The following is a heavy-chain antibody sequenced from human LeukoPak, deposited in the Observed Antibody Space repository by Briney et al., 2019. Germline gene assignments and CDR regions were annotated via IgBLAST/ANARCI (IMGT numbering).Heavy chain of an antibody. CDR2: IYYSGST. V-gene: IGHV4-59*01. D-gene: IGHD6-6*01. CDR3: ARGPLDDY. Sequence: PSETLSLTCAVYGGSFSGYYWSWIRQPPGKGLEWIGYIYYSGSTNYNPSLKSRVTISVDTSKNQFSLKLSSVTAADTAVYYCARGPLDDYWGQGTLVTVSS. CDR1: GGSFSGYY. J-gene: IGHJ4*02.